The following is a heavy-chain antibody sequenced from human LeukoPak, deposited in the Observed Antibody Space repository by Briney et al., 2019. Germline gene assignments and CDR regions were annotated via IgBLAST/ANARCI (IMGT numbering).Heavy chain of an antibody. CDR3: ATAFGLRAYCSGGSCYPSSMDV. D-gene: IGHD2-15*01. V-gene: IGHV1-24*01. CDR2: FDPEDGET. J-gene: IGHJ6*02. CDR1: GYTFTGYY. Sequence: ASVKVSCKASGYTFTGYYMHWVRQAPGKGLEWMGGFDPEDGETIYAQKFQGRVTMTEDTSTDTAYMELSSLRSEDTAVYYCATAFGLRAYCSGGSCYPSSMDVWGQGTTVTVSS.